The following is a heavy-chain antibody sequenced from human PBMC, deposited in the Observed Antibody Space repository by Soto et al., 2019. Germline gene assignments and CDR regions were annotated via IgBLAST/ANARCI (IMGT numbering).Heavy chain of an antibody. V-gene: IGHV3-74*01. D-gene: IGHD2-2*01. CDR1: GFVFNMYW. J-gene: IGHJ4*02. CDR3: IRGPRPSSVGTAAF. CDR2: INDDGTRT. Sequence: GGSLRLSCAASGFVFNMYWMHWVRQVPGEGPEWVTRINDDGTRTDYADSAKGRFTISRDNAKDILYLQMNALRVDDTAVYYCIRGPRPSSVGTAAFWGQGTLVAVSS.